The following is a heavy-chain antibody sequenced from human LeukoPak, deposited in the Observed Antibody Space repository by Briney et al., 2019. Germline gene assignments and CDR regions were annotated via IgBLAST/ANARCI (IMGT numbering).Heavy chain of an antibody. D-gene: IGHD6-13*01. Sequence: GGSLRLSCATSGFTFSSYSMNWVRQAPGKGLEWVSYISSSSTIYYADSVKGRFTISRDNAKNSLYLQMNSLRAEDTAVYYCAREMVAAAGNYYYYYGMDVWGQGTTVTVSS. CDR2: ISSSSTI. J-gene: IGHJ6*02. V-gene: IGHV3-48*04. CDR3: AREMVAAAGNYYYYYGMDV. CDR1: GFTFSSYS.